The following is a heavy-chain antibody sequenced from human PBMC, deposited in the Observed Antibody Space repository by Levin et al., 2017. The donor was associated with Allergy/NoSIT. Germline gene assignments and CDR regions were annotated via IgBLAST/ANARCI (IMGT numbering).Heavy chain of an antibody. Sequence: GGSLRLSCAASGFTFSSYWMSWVRQAPGKGLEWVANIKQDGSEKYYVDSVKGRFTISRDNAKNSLYLQMNSLRAEDTAVYYCARFPSRVYYDFWSGYYYGMDVWGQGTTVTVSS. CDR3: ARFPSRVYYDFWSGYYYGMDV. CDR1: GFTFSSYW. J-gene: IGHJ6*02. CDR2: IKQDGSEK. V-gene: IGHV3-7*01. D-gene: IGHD3-3*01.